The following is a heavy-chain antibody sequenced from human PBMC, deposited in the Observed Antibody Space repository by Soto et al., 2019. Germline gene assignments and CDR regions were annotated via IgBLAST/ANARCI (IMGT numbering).Heavy chain of an antibody. Sequence: QVQLQESGPGLVKPSGTLSLTCAVSGGSISSSNWWSWVRQPPGKGLEWIGAIYHSGNTNYNPSRKRLGTIAGDKSTNQFSLKLSSVTAAATAVYFCARRWGEGRVDYWGQGTLVTVSS. V-gene: IGHV4-4*02. D-gene: IGHD3-10*01. CDR3: ARRWGEGRVDY. CDR1: GGSISSSNW. J-gene: IGHJ4*02. CDR2: IYHSGNT.